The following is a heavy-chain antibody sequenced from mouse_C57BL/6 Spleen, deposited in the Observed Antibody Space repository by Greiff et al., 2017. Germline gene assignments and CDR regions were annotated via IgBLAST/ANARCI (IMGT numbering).Heavy chain of an antibody. V-gene: IGHV14-4*01. D-gene: IGHD4-1*01. CDR3: TTSGTPAWFAY. CDR2: IDPENGDT. CDR1: GFNIKDDY. J-gene: IGHJ3*01. Sequence: EVQLHQSGAELVRPGASVKLSCTASGFNIKDDYMHWVKQRPEQGLEWIGWIDPENGDTEYASKFQGKATITADTSSNTAYLQLSSLTSEDTAVYYCTTSGTPAWFAYWGQGTLVTVSA.